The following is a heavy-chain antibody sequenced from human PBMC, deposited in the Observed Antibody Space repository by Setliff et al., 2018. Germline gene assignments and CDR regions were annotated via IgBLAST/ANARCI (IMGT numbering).Heavy chain of an antibody. V-gene: IGHV3-48*04. CDR2: ISGSGITI. CDR1: GFTFSSYA. CDR3: ARDGVSYAMDV. J-gene: IGHJ6*02. Sequence: PGGSLRLSCAASGFTFSSYAMSWVRQAPGKGLEWLSKISGSGITIFYADSVRGRFTISRDNAKNSLYLQMNNLRAEDTALYSCARDGVSYAMDVWGHGTTVTVSS.